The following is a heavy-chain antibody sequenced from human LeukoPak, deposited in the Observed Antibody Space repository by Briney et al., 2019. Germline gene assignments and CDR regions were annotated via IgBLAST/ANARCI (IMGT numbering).Heavy chain of an antibody. CDR1: GFTFSTYE. D-gene: IGHD3-22*01. V-gene: IGHV3-48*03. J-gene: IGHJ2*01. Sequence: GGSLRLSCAASGFTFSTYEMNWVRQAPGKGLEWVSYIRSSYRPIYYADSVKGRFTISRDNAQNSLYLQMNSLRAEDTAVYYCARVLSYYDSSGSYGDWHFDLWGRGTLVTVSS. CDR3: ARVLSYYDSSGSYGDWHFDL. CDR2: IRSSYRPI.